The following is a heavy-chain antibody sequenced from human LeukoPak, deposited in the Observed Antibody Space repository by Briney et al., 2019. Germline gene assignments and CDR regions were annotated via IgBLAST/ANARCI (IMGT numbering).Heavy chain of an antibody. CDR1: GFTFGDYA. CDR3: TSYDFWSGYSFDY. D-gene: IGHD3-3*01. Sequence: GGSLRLSCTASGFTFGDYAMSWFRQAPGKWLEWVGFIRSIAYGGTTEYAASVKGRFTISRDDSKSIAYLQMNSLKTEDTAVYYCTSYDFWSGYSFDYWGQGTLVTVSS. CDR2: IRSIAYGGTT. V-gene: IGHV3-49*03. J-gene: IGHJ4*02.